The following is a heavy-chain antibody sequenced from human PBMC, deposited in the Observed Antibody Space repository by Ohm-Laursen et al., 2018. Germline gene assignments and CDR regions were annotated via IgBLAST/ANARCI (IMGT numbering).Heavy chain of an antibody. CDR1: GFIFRNSG. J-gene: IGHJ4*02. V-gene: IGHV3-7*01. Sequence: GSLRLSCAASGFIFRNSGMHWVRQAPGKGLEWVANIRQDGGEKYYVDSVRGRFTISRDNAKNSLYLQMNSLRAEDTAVYYCARDTRSPYYGNYMYYFDYWGQGTLVTVSS. CDR3: ARDTRSPYYGNYMYYFDY. CDR2: IRQDGGEK. D-gene: IGHD4-11*01.